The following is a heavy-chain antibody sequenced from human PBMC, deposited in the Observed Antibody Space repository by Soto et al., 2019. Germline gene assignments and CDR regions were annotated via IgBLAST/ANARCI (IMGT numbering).Heavy chain of an antibody. CDR2: ISYDGTER. J-gene: IGHJ6*02. Sequence: QVQLVESGGGVVQPGRSLRLSCAASGFTFSSYGMHWVRQAPGKGLEWVAVISYDGTERYYSDSVKGRFTISRDNSKNTLYLQMSSLRGEDTAVYYCANLEGYYDFHGLDVWGQGTTVTVSS. CDR3: ANLEGYYDFHGLDV. CDR1: GFTFSSYG. V-gene: IGHV3-30*18.